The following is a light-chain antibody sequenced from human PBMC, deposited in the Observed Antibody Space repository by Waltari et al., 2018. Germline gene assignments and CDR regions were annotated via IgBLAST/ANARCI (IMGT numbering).Light chain of an antibody. CDR1: SHNIGSTT. CDR2: SNN. V-gene: IGLV1-44*01. Sequence: QSVLTPPPSASGTPGQRVTIPCSGSSHNIGSTTVNWYQQLPGTAPKLLIYSNNQPPSGVPARFSGSKSGTSASLAISGLQSEDEADYYCAAWDDSLNGVVFGGGTKLTVL. J-gene: IGLJ2*01. CDR3: AAWDDSLNGVV.